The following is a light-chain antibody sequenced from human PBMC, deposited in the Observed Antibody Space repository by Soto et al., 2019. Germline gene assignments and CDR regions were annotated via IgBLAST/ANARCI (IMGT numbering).Light chain of an antibody. CDR3: QPYGGSGFT. V-gene: IGKV3-20*01. CDR1: QSVRSY. Sequence: EIVLTQSPGTLSLSPGERATLSCRASQSVRSYLAWYQQRPGQAPRLLIYGASSRATGIPDRFSGSGSGTDFSLTISRLEPEDFAVYYCQPYGGSGFTYGPGTKVDIK. J-gene: IGKJ3*01. CDR2: GAS.